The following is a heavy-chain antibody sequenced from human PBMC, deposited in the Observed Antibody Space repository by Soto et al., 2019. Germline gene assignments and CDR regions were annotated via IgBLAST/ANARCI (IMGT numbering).Heavy chain of an antibody. CDR3: TTYPYYDFWSGYSHFDY. CDR2: IKSKADGGTT. D-gene: IGHD3-3*01. CDR1: GFTFSNAW. V-gene: IGHV3-15*01. Sequence: GGPLRLSCAASGFTFSNAWMSWVRQAPGKGLEWVCRIKSKADGGTTDYAASVKGRITISRDNSKNTLYLQMNSLKTEDTAVYYCTTYPYYDFWSGYSHFDYWGQVTLVTVSS. J-gene: IGHJ4*02.